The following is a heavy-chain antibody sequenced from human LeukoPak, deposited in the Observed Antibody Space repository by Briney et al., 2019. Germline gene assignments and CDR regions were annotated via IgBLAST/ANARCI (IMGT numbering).Heavy chain of an antibody. V-gene: IGHV1-69*13. CDR2: IIPIFGTA. CDR3: ARANTAMVKYYFDY. J-gene: IGHJ4*02. D-gene: IGHD5-18*01. CDR1: GGTFSSYA. Sequence: SVKVSCKASGGTFSSYAISWARQASGQGLEWMGGIIPIFGTANYAQKFQGRVTITADESTSTAYMELSSLRSEDTAVYYCARANTAMVKYYFDYWGQGTLVTVSS.